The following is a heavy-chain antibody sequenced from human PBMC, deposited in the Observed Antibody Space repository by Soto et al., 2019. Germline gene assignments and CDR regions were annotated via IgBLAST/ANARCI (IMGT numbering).Heavy chain of an antibody. J-gene: IGHJ6*02. CDR1: GYTFNGYY. D-gene: IGHD3-10*01. V-gene: IGHV1-2*02. CDR2: INPNSGGT. Sequence: ASVKVSCKASGYTFNGYYMHWVRQAPGQGLEWMGWINPNSGGTNYAQKFQGRVTMTRDTSISTAYMELSRLRSDDTAVYYCARGGRSRDYYYYGMDVWGQGTTVTVSS. CDR3: ARGGRSRDYYYYGMDV.